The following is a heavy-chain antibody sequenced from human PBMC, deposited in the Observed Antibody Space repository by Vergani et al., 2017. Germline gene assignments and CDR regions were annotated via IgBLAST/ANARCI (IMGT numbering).Heavy chain of an antibody. CDR1: GFTFSSYS. V-gene: IGHV3-21*01. CDR3: ARDIRPTRGAGTPYFDY. Sequence: EVQLVESGGGLVKPGGSLRLSCAASGFTFSSYSMNWVRQAPGKGLEWVSSISSSSSYIYYADSVKGRFTISRDNAKNSLYLQRNSLRAEDTAVYYCARDIRPTRGAGTPYFDYWGQGTLVTVSS. D-gene: IGHD6-13*01. J-gene: IGHJ4*02. CDR2: ISSSSSYI.